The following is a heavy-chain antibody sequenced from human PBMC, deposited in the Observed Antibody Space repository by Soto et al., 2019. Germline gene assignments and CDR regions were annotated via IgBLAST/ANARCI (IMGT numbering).Heavy chain of an antibody. J-gene: IGHJ4*02. D-gene: IGHD3-22*01. Sequence: QMVQSGAEIKEPGASVTVSCKKSGYIFVDYGIDWVRQAPGQDLQWMGWIGAYHTHTKYTPQFQGRVTITSDTSARTGYMELRSLRSDDTATYYCVIHDNTPSLTHWGPGSRITVSS. CDR1: GYIFVDYG. V-gene: IGHV1-18*04. CDR2: IGAYHTHT. CDR3: VIHDNTPSLTH.